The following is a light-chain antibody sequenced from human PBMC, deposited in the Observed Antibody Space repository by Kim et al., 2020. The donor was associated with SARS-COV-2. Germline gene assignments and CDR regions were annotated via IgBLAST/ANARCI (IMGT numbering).Light chain of an antibody. V-gene: IGKV3D-11*02. CDR3: LQRGSLRSART. CDR1: HNADIS. CDR2: EAD. J-gene: IGKJ4*01. Sequence: PGESATCYCRSSHNADISLAWDQPTAGQPPRPGSHEADGRAAGIPDRISGSGPGTDFPLDIGSLAPEDCAVYYCLQRGSLRSARTFGGGTKVDIK.